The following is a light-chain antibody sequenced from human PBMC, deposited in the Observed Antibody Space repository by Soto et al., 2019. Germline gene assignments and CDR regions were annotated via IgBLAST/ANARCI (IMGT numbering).Light chain of an antibody. Sequence: LTQPASVSGSPGQSITISCTGTSSDVGGYNYVSWYQQHPGKAPKLMIYEVNNRPSEVSNRFSGSKSGNTASLTISGLQPEDEADYYCNSYTSRYTFVLGTGTKVTV. CDR1: SSDVGGYNY. J-gene: IGLJ1*01. V-gene: IGLV2-14*01. CDR2: EVN. CDR3: NSYTSRYTFV.